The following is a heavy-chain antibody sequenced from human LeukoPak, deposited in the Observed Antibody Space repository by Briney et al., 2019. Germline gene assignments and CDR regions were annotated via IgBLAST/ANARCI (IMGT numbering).Heavy chain of an antibody. CDR3: ARAGGDYTLEDAFDI. Sequence: PSETLSLTCTVSGGSISSYYWSWIRQPPGKGLEWIGYIYYSGSTNYNPSLKSRVTISVDTSKNQSSLKLNSVTAADTAVYYCARAGGDYTLEDAFDIWGQGTMVTVSS. J-gene: IGHJ3*02. V-gene: IGHV4-59*12. D-gene: IGHD4-17*01. CDR2: IYYSGST. CDR1: GGSISSYY.